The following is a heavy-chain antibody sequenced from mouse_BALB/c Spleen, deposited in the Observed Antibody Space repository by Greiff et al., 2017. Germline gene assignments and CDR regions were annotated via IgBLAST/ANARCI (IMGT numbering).Heavy chain of an antibody. CDR1: GFSLTSYG. J-gene: IGHJ1*01. V-gene: IGHV2-9*02. D-gene: IGHD2-3*01. CDR3: AREVYDGYYGYFDV. CDR2: IWAGGST. Sequence: QVQLQQSGPGLVAPSQSLSITCTVSGFSLTSYGVHWVRQPPGKGLEWLGVIWAGGSTNYNSALMSRLSISKDNSKSQVFLKMNSLQTDDTAMYYCAREVYDGYYGYFDVWGAGTTVTVSS.